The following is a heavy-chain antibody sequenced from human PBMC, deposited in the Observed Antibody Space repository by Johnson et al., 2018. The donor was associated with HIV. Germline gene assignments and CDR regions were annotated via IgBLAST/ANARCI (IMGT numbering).Heavy chain of an antibody. V-gene: IGHV3-13*01. Sequence: VQLVESGGGLVQPGGSLRLSCAASGFTFSSYDMHWVRQATGNGLEWVSAIGTAGDTYYPGSVMGRFTISRENAKHSLYLQRNSLRAEDTAVYSCARLQFQLYDPYAFDIWGQGTMVTVSS. CDR3: ARLQFQLYDPYAFDI. J-gene: IGHJ3*02. CDR1: GFTFSSYD. D-gene: IGHD3-10*01. CDR2: IGTAGDT.